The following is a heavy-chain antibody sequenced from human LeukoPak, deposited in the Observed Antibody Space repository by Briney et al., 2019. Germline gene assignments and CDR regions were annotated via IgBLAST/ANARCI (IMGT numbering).Heavy chain of an antibody. CDR3: AKVRVAMIGYYFDF. CDR2: ISGSGGST. V-gene: IGHV3-23*01. Sequence: SGGSLRLSCAGSGFTFSSYAMSWVRQAPGKGLEWVSAISGSGGSTYYADSVKGRFTISRDNSKNTLYLQMNSLRAEDTAVYYCAKVRVAMIGYYFDFWGQGTLVTVSS. D-gene: IGHD2-2*01. CDR1: GFTFSSYA. J-gene: IGHJ4*02.